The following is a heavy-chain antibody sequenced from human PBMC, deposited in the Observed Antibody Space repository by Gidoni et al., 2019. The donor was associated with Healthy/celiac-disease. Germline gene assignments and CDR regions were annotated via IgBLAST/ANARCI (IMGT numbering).Heavy chain of an antibody. CDR2: IYYSGST. Sequence: QVQLQESGPGLAKPSDTLYLTCTVSGGSISSSYWRWIRQPPGKGLEWIGYIYYSGSTNYNPSIKSRVTISVDTSKNQFSLKLSSVTAADTAVYYCARLLAYYDILTGYYSPDAFDIWGQGTMVTVSS. J-gene: IGHJ3*02. V-gene: IGHV4-59*08. D-gene: IGHD3-9*01. CDR3: ARLLAYYDILTGYYSPDAFDI. CDR1: GGSISSSY.